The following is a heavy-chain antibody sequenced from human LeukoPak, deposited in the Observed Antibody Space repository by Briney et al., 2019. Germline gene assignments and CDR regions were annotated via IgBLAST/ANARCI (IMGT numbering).Heavy chain of an antibody. V-gene: IGHV5-51*01. CDR2: IYPGDSDT. J-gene: IGHJ4*02. D-gene: IGHD2-2*01. CDR3: ARLNGYCSSTSCYGPIDY. Sequence: GESLKISCKGSGYSFTSCWIGWVRQMPGKGLEWMGIIYPGDSDTRYSPSFQGQVTISADKSISTAYLQWSSLKASDTAVYYCARLNGYCSSTSCYGPIDYWGRGTLVTVSS. CDR1: GYSFTSCW.